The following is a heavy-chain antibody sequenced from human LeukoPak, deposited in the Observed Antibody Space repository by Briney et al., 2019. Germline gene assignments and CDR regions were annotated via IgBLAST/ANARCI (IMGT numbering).Heavy chain of an antibody. CDR2: IIPILGIA. D-gene: IGHD3-3*02. CDR3: ARDTALDGMDV. CDR1: GGTFSSYA. V-gene: IGHV1-69*04. Sequence: GSSVKVSCKASGGTFSSYAISWVRQAPGQGLEWMGRIIPILGIANYAQKFQGRVTITADKSTSTAYMELSSLRSEDTAVYYCARDTALDGMDVWGQGTTVPVSS. J-gene: IGHJ6*02.